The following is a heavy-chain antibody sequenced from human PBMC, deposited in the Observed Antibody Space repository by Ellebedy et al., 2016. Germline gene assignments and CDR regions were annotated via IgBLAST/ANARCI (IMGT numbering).Heavy chain of an antibody. J-gene: IGHJ6*02. CDR1: GYTFTGYY. CDR3: ARDAVDGSGSNNRYYYGMDV. CDR2: INPNSGGT. Sequence: ASVKVSXXASGYTFTGYYMHWVRQAPGQGLEWMGWINPNSGGTNYAQKFQGWVTMTRDTSISTAYMELSRLRSDDTAVYYCARDAVDGSGSNNRYYYGMDVWGQGTTVTVSS. D-gene: IGHD3-10*01. V-gene: IGHV1-2*04.